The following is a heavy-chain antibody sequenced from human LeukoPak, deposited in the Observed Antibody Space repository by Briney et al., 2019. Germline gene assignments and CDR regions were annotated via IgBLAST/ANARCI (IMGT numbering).Heavy chain of an antibody. V-gene: IGHV3-53*01. J-gene: IGHJ4*02. Sequence: GGSLRLSCAASGFTVSNNYMNWVRQAPGKGLEWVSVFYIGGSTYYADSVKGRFTISTDNSKNTLHLQMNSLRAEDTAVYYCARARGDYHYFDYWGQGTLVTVSS. D-gene: IGHD4-17*01. CDR2: FYIGGST. CDR1: GFTVSNNY. CDR3: ARARGDYHYFDY.